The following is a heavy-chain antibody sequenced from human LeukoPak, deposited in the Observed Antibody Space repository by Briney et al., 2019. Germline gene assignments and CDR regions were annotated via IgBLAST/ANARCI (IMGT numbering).Heavy chain of an antibody. Sequence: SVKVSCKASGGTFSSYAISWVRQAPGQGLEWMGRIIPILGIANYAQKFQGRVTITADKSTSTAYKELSSLRSEDTAVYYCARDPGAGYSSGWAVDYWGQGTLVTVSS. CDR3: ARDPGAGYSSGWAVDY. CDR1: GGTFSSYA. J-gene: IGHJ4*02. CDR2: IIPILGIA. D-gene: IGHD6-19*01. V-gene: IGHV1-69*04.